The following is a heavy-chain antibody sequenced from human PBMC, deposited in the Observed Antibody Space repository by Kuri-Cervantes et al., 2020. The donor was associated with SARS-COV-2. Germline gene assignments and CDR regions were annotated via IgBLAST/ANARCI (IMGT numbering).Heavy chain of an antibody. V-gene: IGHV4-30-4*08. Sequence: SETLSLTCTVSGGSLSSGDYYWTWVRQPPGKGLEWIGNIYYGGSASYNPSLKSRLTLSLDMSKSQFSLKLSSVTAADTAVYYCARIRPKLGYCSSTSCYSPMGYFDYWGQGTLVTVSS. J-gene: IGHJ4*02. CDR1: GGSLSSGDYY. CDR3: ARIRPKLGYCSSTSCYSPMGYFDY. CDR2: IYYGGSA. D-gene: IGHD2-2*01.